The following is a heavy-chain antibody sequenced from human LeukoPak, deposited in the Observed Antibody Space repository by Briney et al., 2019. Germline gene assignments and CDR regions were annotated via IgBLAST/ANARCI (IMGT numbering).Heavy chain of an antibody. V-gene: IGHV3-30*18. CDR2: ISYDGSNK. CDR1: GFTFSSYG. Sequence: GRSLRLSCAASGFTFSSYGMRWVRQAPGKGLEWVAVISYDGSNKYYADSVKGRFTISRDNSKNTLYLQMNSLRAEDTAVYYCAKGGSYYEHDYWGQGTLVTVSS. D-gene: IGHD1-26*01. J-gene: IGHJ4*02. CDR3: AKGGSYYEHDY.